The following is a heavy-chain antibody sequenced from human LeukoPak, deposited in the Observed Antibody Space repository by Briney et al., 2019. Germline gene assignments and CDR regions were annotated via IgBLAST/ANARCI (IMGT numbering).Heavy chain of an antibody. D-gene: IGHD5-12*01. J-gene: IGHJ4*02. CDR1: GYTLTELS. V-gene: IGHV1-24*01. Sequence: ASVKVSCKVSGYTLTELSMHWVRQAPGKGLEWMGGFDPEDDETIYAQKFQGRVTMTEDTSTDTAYMELSSLRSEDTAVYYCGTVSRGYDYVFFDYWGQGTLVTVSS. CDR3: GTVSRGYDYVFFDY. CDR2: FDPEDDET.